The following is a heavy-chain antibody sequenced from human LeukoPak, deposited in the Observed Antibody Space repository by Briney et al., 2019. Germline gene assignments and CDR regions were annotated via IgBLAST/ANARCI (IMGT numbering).Heavy chain of an antibody. CDR3: AASLVVPYYYYYMDV. CDR2: ISGSGGST. D-gene: IGHD3-22*01. CDR1: GFTFSSYA. Sequence: GGSLRLSCAASGFTFSSYAMSWVRQAPGKGLEWVSAISGSGGSTYYADSVKGRFTISRDNSKNTLYLQMNSLRAEDTAVYYCAASLVVPYYYYYMDVWGKGTTVTVS. J-gene: IGHJ6*03. V-gene: IGHV3-23*01.